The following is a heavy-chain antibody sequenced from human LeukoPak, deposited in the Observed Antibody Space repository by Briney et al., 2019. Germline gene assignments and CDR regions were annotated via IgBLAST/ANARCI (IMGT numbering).Heavy chain of an antibody. V-gene: IGHV3-21*01. CDR1: GFTFSTHR. CDR3: ARDRGFIGVFYNGIDV. D-gene: IGHD3-10*01. J-gene: IGHJ6*02. CDR2: ISGTSTYI. Sequence: PGGSLRLSCAASGFTFSTHRMHWVRQAPGKGLEWVSSISGTSTYIHYADSVRGRFTIPRDNAKNSLYLQMNSLRAEDTAVYYCARDRGFIGVFYNGIDVWGQGTTVTVSS.